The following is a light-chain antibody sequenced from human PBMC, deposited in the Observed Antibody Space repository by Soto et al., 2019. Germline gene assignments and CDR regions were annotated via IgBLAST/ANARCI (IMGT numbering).Light chain of an antibody. CDR3: QQFSSYPLT. J-gene: IGKJ4*01. V-gene: IGKV3-20*01. CDR1: QTVRNNY. Sequence: VLTQSACTLPLSPGERATLSWRASQTVRNNYLAWYQQKPGQAPRLLIYDASSRATGIPDRFSGGGSGTDFNLTISRLETEDFAVYYCQQFSSYPLTFGGGTKVDIK. CDR2: DAS.